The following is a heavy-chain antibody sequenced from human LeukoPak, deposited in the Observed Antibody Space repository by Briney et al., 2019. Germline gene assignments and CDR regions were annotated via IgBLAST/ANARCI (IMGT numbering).Heavy chain of an antibody. D-gene: IGHD5-18*01. V-gene: IGHV3-64*01. CDR1: GFMFSNYD. Sequence: GGSLRLSCAASGFMFSNYDMHWVRQAPGKGLEYVSHISTNGCSTYYAISVKGRFTISRDNSQNTLYLQMGRLRAEDMAVYYCARGRGYIYGYDYWGQGTLVTVSS. CDR3: ARGRGYIYGYDY. CDR2: ISTNGCST. J-gene: IGHJ4*02.